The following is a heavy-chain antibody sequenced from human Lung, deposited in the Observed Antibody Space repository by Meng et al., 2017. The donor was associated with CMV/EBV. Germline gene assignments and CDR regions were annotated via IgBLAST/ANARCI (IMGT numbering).Heavy chain of an antibody. Sequence: SCAASGFTFSSYWMHWVRQAPGKGLVWVSRINSDGSSTSYADSVKGRFTISRDNAKNTLYLQMNSLRAEDTAVYYCARRQPNSDAFDIWGQGTMVTVSS. V-gene: IGHV3-74*01. CDR1: GFTFSSYW. CDR3: ARRQPNSDAFDI. D-gene: IGHD4-23*01. CDR2: INSDGSST. J-gene: IGHJ3*02.